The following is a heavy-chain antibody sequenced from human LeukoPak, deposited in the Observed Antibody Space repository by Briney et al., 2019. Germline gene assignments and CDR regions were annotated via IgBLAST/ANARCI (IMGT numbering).Heavy chain of an antibody. CDR2: IIPIFGTA. D-gene: IGHD3-16*02. V-gene: IGHV1-69*01. CDR3: ARRSYDYVWGSYLGY. CDR1: GGTFSSYA. J-gene: IGHJ4*02. Sequence: ASVKVSCKASGGTFSSYAISWVRQAPGQGLEWMGGIIPIFGTANYAQKFQGRVTITADESTSPAYMELSSLRSEDTAVYYCARRSYDYVWGSYLGYWGQGTLVTVSS.